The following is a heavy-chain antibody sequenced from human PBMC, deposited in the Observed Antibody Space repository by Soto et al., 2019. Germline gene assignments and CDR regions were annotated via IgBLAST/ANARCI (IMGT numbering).Heavy chain of an antibody. CDR1: GYTFTSYD. CDR2: MHPNSGKT. J-gene: IGHJ3*01. D-gene: IGHD3-22*01. Sequence: QVQLVQSGAEVKKPGASVKVSCKASGYTFTSYDINWVRQATGQGHEWMGWMHPNSGKTAYAQKFQGRVTMTRNTPISTAYIELSSLRSEDTAVYYCTYDGAAFDFSGQGTMVTVSS. CDR3: TYDGAAFDF. V-gene: IGHV1-8*01.